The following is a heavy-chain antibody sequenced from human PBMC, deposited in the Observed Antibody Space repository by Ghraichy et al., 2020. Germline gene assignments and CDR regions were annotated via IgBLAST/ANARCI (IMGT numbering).Heavy chain of an antibody. Sequence: IGEINHSGSTNYNPDLKSRVTISVDTSKNQFYLKLSSVTAADTDVYYCATANQPANYSGYDSIAYYL. J-gene: IGHJ6*03. D-gene: IGHD5-12*01. V-gene: IGHV4-34*01. CDR2: INHSGST. CDR3: ATANQPANYSGYDSIAYYL.